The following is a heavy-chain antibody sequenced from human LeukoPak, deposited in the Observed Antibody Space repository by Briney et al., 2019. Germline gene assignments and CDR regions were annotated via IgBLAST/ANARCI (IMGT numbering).Heavy chain of an antibody. CDR2: ISAYNGNT. J-gene: IGHJ5*02. Sequence: ASVKVSCKASGYTFTSYGISWVRQAPGQGLEWMGWISAYNGNTNYAQKLQGRVTMTTDTSTSTAYMELRSLRSDDTAVYYCARNVRQNYDFWSGYYRRSWFDPWGQGTLVTVSS. CDR3: ARNVRQNYDFWSGYYRRSWFDP. CDR1: GYTFTSYG. V-gene: IGHV1-18*01. D-gene: IGHD3-3*01.